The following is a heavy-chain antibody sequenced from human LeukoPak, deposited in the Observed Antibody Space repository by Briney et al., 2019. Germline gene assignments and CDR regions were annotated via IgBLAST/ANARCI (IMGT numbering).Heavy chain of an antibody. V-gene: IGHV4-4*09. Sequence: SETLSLTCTASGGSISSYYWSWIRQPPGKGLEWIGYIYTSGSTNYNPSLKSRVTISVDTSKNQFSLKLSSVTAADPAVYYCARLSEGVRDDFWRGYPYYFVYRGPGTLVTVSS. CDR3: ARLSEGVRDDFWRGYPYYFVY. CDR1: GGSISSYY. D-gene: IGHD3-3*01. J-gene: IGHJ4*02. CDR2: IYTSGST.